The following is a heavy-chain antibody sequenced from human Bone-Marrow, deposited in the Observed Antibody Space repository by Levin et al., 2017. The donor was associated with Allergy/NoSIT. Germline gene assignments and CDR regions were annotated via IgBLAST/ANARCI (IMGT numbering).Heavy chain of an antibody. CDR1: GFTLSKYA. Sequence: GGSLRLSCAASGFTLSKYAMNWVRRAPGKGLEWVSTLLSNGATTYYAASVKGRFTISRDSSKNTLYLQVTSLRDDDTAIYYCARTVVHYYSDCWGQGTLVTVSS. V-gene: IGHV3-23*01. CDR2: LLSNGATT. CDR3: ARTVVHYYSDC. J-gene: IGHJ4*02. D-gene: IGHD1-26*01.